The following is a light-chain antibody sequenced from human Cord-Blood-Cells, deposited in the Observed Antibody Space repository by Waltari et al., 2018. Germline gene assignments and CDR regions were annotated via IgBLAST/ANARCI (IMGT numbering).Light chain of an antibody. V-gene: IGLV2-14*03. Sequence: QSALTQPASVSGSPGQSITISCTGTSRDVGGYNHVSGYQQHPGKAPKLMIYDVSNRPSGVSNRFSGSKSGNTASLTISGLQAEDEADYYCSSYTSSSTWVFGGGTKLTVL. J-gene: IGLJ3*02. CDR1: SRDVGGYNH. CDR3: SSYTSSSTWV. CDR2: DVS.